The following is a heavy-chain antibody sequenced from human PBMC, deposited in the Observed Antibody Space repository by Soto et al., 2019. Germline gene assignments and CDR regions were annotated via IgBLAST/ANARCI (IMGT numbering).Heavy chain of an antibody. V-gene: IGHV4-31*03. J-gene: IGHJ5*02. CDR1: GGSISSGGYY. CDR2: IYYSGST. D-gene: IGHD3-10*01. CDR3: ARRRITMVRGVISGFDP. Sequence: SETLSLTCTVSGGSISSGGYYWSWIRQHPGKGLEWIGYIYYSGSTYYNPSLKSRVTISVDTPKNQFSLKLSSVTAADTAVYYCARRRITMVRGVISGFDPWGQGTLVTV.